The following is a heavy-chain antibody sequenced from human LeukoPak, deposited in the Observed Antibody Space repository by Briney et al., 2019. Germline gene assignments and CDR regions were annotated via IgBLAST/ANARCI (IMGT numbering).Heavy chain of an antibody. CDR3: TTPGYPRWYYFDY. D-gene: IGHD1-1*01. Sequence: PGGSLRLSCAASGFTFSNAWMSWVRQAPGKGLEWVGRIKSKTDDGTTDYAAPVKGRFTISRDDSKNTLYLQMNSLKTEDTAVYYCTTPGYPRWYYFDYWGQGTLVTVSS. J-gene: IGHJ4*02. V-gene: IGHV3-15*01. CDR1: GFTFSNAW. CDR2: IKSKTDDGTT.